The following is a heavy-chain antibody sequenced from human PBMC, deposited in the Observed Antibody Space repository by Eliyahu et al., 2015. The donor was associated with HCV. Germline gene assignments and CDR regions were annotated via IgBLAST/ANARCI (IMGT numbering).Heavy chain of an antibody. Sequence: QVQLVESGGGXVQPGRSLRLXXEASGFTFSSYVIHWVRQAPGKGLEWMAAISYDGSNKFYADSVKGRFSISRDNSKNTLYLQMNSLRAEDTAVYFCARGMTNHYFDNWGQGTLVTVSS. CDR3: ARGMTNHYFDN. J-gene: IGHJ4*02. CDR1: GFTFSSYV. CDR2: ISYDGSNK. V-gene: IGHV3-30-3*01.